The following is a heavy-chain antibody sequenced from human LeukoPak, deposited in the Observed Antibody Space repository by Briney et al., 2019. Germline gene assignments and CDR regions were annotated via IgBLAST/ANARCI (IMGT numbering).Heavy chain of an antibody. CDR3: ARESSSSWPSFDY. CDR1: GYTFTGYY. D-gene: IGHD6-13*01. Sequence: ASVTVSCKASGYTFTGYYMHWVRQAPGEGLEWMGWINPNSGGTNYAQNFQGRVTMPRDTSISTAYMELSRLRSDDTAVYYCARESSSSWPSFDYWGQGTLVTVSS. CDR2: INPNSGGT. J-gene: IGHJ4*02. V-gene: IGHV1-2*02.